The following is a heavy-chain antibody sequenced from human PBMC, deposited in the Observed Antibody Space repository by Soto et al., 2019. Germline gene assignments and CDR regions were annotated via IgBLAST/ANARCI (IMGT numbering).Heavy chain of an antibody. D-gene: IGHD1-26*01. CDR3: AKDYRAGPRLPGFDP. CDR2: ISGSGGST. V-gene: IGHV3-23*01. J-gene: IGHJ5*02. CDR1: GFTFSSYA. Sequence: GGSLRLSCAASGFTFSSYAMSWVRQAPGKGLEWVSAISGSGGSTYYADSVKGRFTISRDNSKNTLYLQMNSLRAEDTAVYYCAKDYRAGPRLPGFDPWGQGTLVTVSS.